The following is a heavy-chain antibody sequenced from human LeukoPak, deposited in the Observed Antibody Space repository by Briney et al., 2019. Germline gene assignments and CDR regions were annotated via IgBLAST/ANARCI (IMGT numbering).Heavy chain of an antibody. CDR3: AKVVSGRVYAIPAPVGYYFDY. V-gene: IGHV3-48*01. CDR1: GFDFRSYS. Sequence: PGGSLRLSCAASGFDFRSYSMNWVRQAPGKGLEWVSYISSFSGTKDYADSVKGRFTISRDNSKNTLYLQMNSLRAEDTAVYYCAKVVSGRVYAIPAPVGYYFDYWGQGTLVTVSS. CDR2: ISSFSGTK. J-gene: IGHJ4*02. D-gene: IGHD2-8*01.